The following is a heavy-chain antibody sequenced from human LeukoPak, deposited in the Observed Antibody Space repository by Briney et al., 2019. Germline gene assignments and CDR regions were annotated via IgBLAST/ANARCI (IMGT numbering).Heavy chain of an antibody. D-gene: IGHD3-10*01. CDR2: VSSSGSTI. J-gene: IGHJ4*02. CDR3: ARDRQLLWFGELSTPCDY. Sequence: PGGSLRLSCAASGFTFSDYYMSWIRQAPGKGLEWVSYVSSSGSTIYYADSVKGRFTISRDNAKNSLYLQMNSLRAEDTAVYYCARDRQLLWFGELSTPCDYWGQGTLVTVSS. CDR1: GFTFSDYY. V-gene: IGHV3-11*04.